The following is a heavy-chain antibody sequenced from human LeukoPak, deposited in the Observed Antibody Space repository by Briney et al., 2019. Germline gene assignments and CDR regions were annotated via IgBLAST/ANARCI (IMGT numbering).Heavy chain of an antibody. CDR1: GFTFSSYG. Sequence: PGGSLRLSCAASGFTFSSYGMHWVRQAPGKGLEWVAAIWYDGSIQYYADSVKGRFTISRDNSKNTLYLQMDSLRDEDTAVYYCARRAVAATYFDYWDQGILVTVSS. CDR2: IWYDGSIQ. D-gene: IGHD6-19*01. CDR3: ARRAVAATYFDY. V-gene: IGHV3-33*01. J-gene: IGHJ4*02.